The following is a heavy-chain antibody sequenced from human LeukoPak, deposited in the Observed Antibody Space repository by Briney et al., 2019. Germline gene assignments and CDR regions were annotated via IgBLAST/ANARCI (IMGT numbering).Heavy chain of an antibody. CDR1: GYTFTGYY. Sequence: ASVKVSCKASGYTFTGYYMHWVRQAPGQGLEEMGWINPNSGGTNYAQKFQGRVTMTRDTSISTAYMELSRLRSDDTAVYYCARAYKMATTVVDYWGQGTLVTVSS. D-gene: IGHD5-24*01. CDR2: INPNSGGT. V-gene: IGHV1-2*02. J-gene: IGHJ4*02. CDR3: ARAYKMATTVVDY.